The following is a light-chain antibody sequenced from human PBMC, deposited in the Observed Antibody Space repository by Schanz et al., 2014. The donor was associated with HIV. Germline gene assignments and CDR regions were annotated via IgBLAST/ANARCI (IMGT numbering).Light chain of an antibody. CDR3: LQDYTYRWT. CDR1: QTISGR. Sequence: DIEMTQSPSTLSASVGDRITISCRASQTISGRLAWYQQKPGHAPNILISEASTIESGGQPRFSGSGSGTEFTLTISSLQPEDFATYYCLQDYTYRWTFGQGTKVEIK. CDR2: EAS. J-gene: IGKJ1*01. V-gene: IGKV1-5*03.